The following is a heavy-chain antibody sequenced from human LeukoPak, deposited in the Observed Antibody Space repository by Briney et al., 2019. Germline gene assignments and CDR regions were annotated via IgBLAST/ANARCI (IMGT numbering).Heavy chain of an antibody. D-gene: IGHD2-15*01. Sequence: GSLRLSCAASGFTVSSNYMSWVRQAPGKGLEWVSVIYSGGSTYYADSVKGRFTISRDNSKNTLYLQMNSLKTEDTAVYYCTTDLYCSGGSCYGGVWFDPWGQGTLVTVSS. CDR3: TTDLYCSGGSCYGGVWFDP. CDR2: IYSGGST. J-gene: IGHJ5*02. V-gene: IGHV3-53*01. CDR1: GFTVSSNY.